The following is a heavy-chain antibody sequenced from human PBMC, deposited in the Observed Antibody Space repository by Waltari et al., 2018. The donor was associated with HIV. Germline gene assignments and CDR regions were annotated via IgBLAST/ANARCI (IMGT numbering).Heavy chain of an antibody. V-gene: IGHV4-34*01. CDR1: GGSFSGYY. D-gene: IGHD2-21*01. CDR2: INHSGST. Sequence: QVQLQQWGAGLLKPSETLSLTCAVYGGSFSGYYWSWIRQPPRKGLEWIGEINHSGSTNYNPSLKSRVTISVDTSKNQFSLKLSSVTAADTAVYYCARNRGAWIVPRMAWFDPWGQGTLVTVSS. CDR3: ARNRGAWIVPRMAWFDP. J-gene: IGHJ5*02.